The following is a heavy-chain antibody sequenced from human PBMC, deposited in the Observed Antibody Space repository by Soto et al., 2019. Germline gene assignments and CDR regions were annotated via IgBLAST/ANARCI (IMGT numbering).Heavy chain of an antibody. CDR3: ARLGYSGYFSY. CDR2: IYYSGST. J-gene: IGHJ4*02. D-gene: IGHD1-26*01. CDR1: GGSISSYY. Sequence: SETLSLTCTVSGGSISSYYWSWIRQPPGKGLEWIGYIYYSGSTNYNPSLKSRVTISVDTSKNQFSLKLSSVTAADTAVYYCARLGYSGYFSYWGQGTLVTVSP. V-gene: IGHV4-59*01.